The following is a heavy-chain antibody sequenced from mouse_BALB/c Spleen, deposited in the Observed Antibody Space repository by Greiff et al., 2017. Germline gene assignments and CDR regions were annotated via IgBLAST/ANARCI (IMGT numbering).Heavy chain of an antibody. Sequence: QVQLQQSGAELVRPGASVTLSCKASGYTFTDYEMHWVKQTPVHGLEWIGAIDPETGGTAYNQKFKGKATLTADKSSSTAYMELRSLTSEDSAVYYCAREDYGFDYWGQGTTLTVSS. V-gene: IGHV1-15*01. CDR3: AREDYGFDY. D-gene: IGHD1-1*01. J-gene: IGHJ2*01. CDR1: GYTFTDYE. CDR2: IDPETGGT.